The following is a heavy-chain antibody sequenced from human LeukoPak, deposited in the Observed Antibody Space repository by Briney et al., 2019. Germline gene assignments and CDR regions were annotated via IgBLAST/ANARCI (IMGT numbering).Heavy chain of an antibody. CDR3: ARQLPLITGTTPGFDY. CDR1: GGSISSYY. J-gene: IGHJ4*02. V-gene: IGHV4-39*01. CDR2: IYYSGST. D-gene: IGHD1-7*01. Sequence: SETLSLTCTVSGGSISSYYWGWIRQPPGKGLEWIGSIYYSGSTYYNPSLKSRVTISVDTSKNQFSLKLSSVTAADTAVYYCARQLPLITGTTPGFDYWGQGTLVTVSS.